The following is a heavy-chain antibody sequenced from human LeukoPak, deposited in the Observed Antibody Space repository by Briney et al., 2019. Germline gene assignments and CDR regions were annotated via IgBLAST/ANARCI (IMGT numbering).Heavy chain of an antibody. CDR1: GYTFTGYY. J-gene: IGHJ4*02. V-gene: IGHV1-2*02. Sequence: ASVKVSCKASGYTFTGYYMHWVRQAPGQGLEWMGWINPNSGGTNYAQKFQGRVTMTRDTSISTAYMELSRLGSDDTAVYYCASGPVTYYYGSGSYYNVPQFDYWGQGTLVTVSS. CDR2: INPNSGGT. D-gene: IGHD3-10*01. CDR3: ASGPVTYYYGSGSYYNVPQFDY.